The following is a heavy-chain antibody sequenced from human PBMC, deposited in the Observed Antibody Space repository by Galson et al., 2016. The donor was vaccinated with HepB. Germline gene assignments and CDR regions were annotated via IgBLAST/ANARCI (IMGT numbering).Heavy chain of an antibody. V-gene: IGHV3-48*03. CDR3: ARGPEYSRDGGSGWSRRIYYSFGMDV. J-gene: IGHJ6*02. D-gene: IGHD6-19*01. Sequence: SLRLSCAASGFTFSGSALHWVRQAPGKGLEWISYISSSGGTYIYYADSLKGRFTISRDNAKNSLFLQMNSLRVEDTAVYYCARGPEYSRDGGSGWSRRIYYSFGMDVWGQGTTVTVSS. CDR1: GFTFSGSA. CDR2: ISSSGGTYI.